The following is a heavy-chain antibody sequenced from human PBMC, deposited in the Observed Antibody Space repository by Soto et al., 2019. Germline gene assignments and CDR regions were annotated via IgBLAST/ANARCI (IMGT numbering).Heavy chain of an antibody. CDR1: GYTFTRYD. V-gene: IGHV1-8*01. Sequence: ASVKVSCKASGYTFTRYDINWVRQATGQGLEWMGWMNPNSGNTGHAQKFQGRVNMTRNNSISTAYMELSSLNSEGKAVYYCARGGPDCDYVWGGYRSGCFDPWGQGTLVTVSS. CDR3: ARGGPDCDYVWGGYRSGCFDP. CDR2: MNPNSGNT. D-gene: IGHD3-16*02. J-gene: IGHJ5*02.